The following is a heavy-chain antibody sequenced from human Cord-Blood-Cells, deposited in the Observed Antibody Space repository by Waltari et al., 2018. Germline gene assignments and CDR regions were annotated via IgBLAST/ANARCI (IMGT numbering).Heavy chain of an antibody. J-gene: IGHJ4*02. CDR1: GGSFSGYS. Sequence: QVQLQQWGAGLLKPSEPLSLTCAVYGGSFSGYSWSWIRQPPGKGLEWIGEINHSGSTNYNPSLKSRVTISVDTSKNQFSLKLSSVTAADTAVYYCARVQSGYFDYWGQGTLVTVSS. D-gene: IGHD3-10*01. CDR2: INHSGST. V-gene: IGHV4-34*01. CDR3: ARVQSGYFDY.